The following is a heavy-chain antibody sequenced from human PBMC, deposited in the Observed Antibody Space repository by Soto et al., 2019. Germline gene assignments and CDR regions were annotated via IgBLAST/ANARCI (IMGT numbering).Heavy chain of an antibody. V-gene: IGHV3-7*01. D-gene: IGHD5-12*01. CDR1: GFTFSSYW. CDR3: ARERWLTAFDI. J-gene: IGHJ3*02. Sequence: PGGSLRLSCAASGFTFSSYWMSWVRQAPGKGVEWVANIKQDGSEKYYVDSVKGRFTISRDNAKNSLYLQMNSLRAEDTAVYFCARERWLTAFDIWGQGTMVTVSS. CDR2: IKQDGSEK.